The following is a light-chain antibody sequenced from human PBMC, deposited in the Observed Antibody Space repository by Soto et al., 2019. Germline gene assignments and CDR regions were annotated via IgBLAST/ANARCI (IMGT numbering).Light chain of an antibody. CDR1: SSDVGIYNL. Sequence: QSALTQPASVSGSPGPSITISCTGTSSDVGIYNLVSWYQQHPDKAPKLMIYEGGKRPSGISNRFSGSKSGNTASLTISGLQAEDEADYYCGSYAPSSAFVVFGGGTKLTVL. J-gene: IGLJ2*01. CDR3: GSYAPSSAFVV. CDR2: EGG. V-gene: IGLV2-23*03.